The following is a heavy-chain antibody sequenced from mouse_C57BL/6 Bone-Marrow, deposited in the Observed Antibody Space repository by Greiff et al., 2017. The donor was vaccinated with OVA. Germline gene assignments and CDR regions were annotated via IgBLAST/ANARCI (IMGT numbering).Heavy chain of an antibody. Sequence: VQLKESGGGLVKPGGSLKLSCAASGFTFSSYAMSWVRQTPEKRLEWVATISDGGSYTYYPDNVKGRFTISRDNAKNNLYLQMSHLKSEDTAMYYCAREGDYYGSTSWFAYWGQGTLVTVSA. CDR1: GFTFSSYA. V-gene: IGHV5-4*01. CDR2: ISDGGSYT. D-gene: IGHD1-1*01. CDR3: AREGDYYGSTSWFAY. J-gene: IGHJ3*01.